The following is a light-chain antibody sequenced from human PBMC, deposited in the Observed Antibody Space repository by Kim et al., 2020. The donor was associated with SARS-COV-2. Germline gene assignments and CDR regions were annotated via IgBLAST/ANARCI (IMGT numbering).Light chain of an antibody. CDR3: CSYAGSYTWV. CDR2: DVS. CDR1: SSDVGGYNY. Sequence: QSALTQPRSVSGSPGHSVTISCTGTSSDVGGYNYVSWYQQHPGKAPKLMIYDVSKWPSGVPDRFSGSKSGNTASLTISGLHAEDEADYYCCSYAGSYTWVFGGGSQLTVL. V-gene: IGLV2-11*01. J-gene: IGLJ3*02.